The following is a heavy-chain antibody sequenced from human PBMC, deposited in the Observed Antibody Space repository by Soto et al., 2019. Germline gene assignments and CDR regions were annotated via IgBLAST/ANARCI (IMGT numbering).Heavy chain of an antibody. J-gene: IGHJ4*02. CDR1: GGSISSYY. D-gene: IGHD3-3*01. Sequence: QVQLQESGPGLVKPSETLSLTCTVSGGSISSYYWSWIRQPPGKGLEWIGYFYYSGSTNYNPSLKSRVTISVDTSKNQFSLKLGSVTAADTAVYYCARGGWRQIDYWGQGTLVTVSS. CDR3: ARGGWRQIDY. CDR2: FYYSGST. V-gene: IGHV4-59*08.